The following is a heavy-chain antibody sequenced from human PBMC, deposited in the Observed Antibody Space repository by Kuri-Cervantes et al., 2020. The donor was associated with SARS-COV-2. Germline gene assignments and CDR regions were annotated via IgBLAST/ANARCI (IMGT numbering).Heavy chain of an antibody. Sequence: SVKVSCKASGGTFSSYAISWVRQAPGQGLEWMGGIIPILGIANYAQKFQGRVTITADKSTDTAYMELTSLRSGDTAVYYCARTVHVIIVVDDRFDPWGQGTLVTVSS. J-gene: IGHJ5*02. CDR2: IIPILGIA. V-gene: IGHV1-69*10. CDR3: ARTVHVIIVVDDRFDP. D-gene: IGHD2-21*01. CDR1: GGTFSSYA.